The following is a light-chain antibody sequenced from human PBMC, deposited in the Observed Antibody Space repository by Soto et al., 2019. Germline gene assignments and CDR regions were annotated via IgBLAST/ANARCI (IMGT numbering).Light chain of an antibody. V-gene: IGKV1-9*01. J-gene: IGKJ3*01. CDR1: QGIRSY. CDR2: GAS. CDR3: QQLNIFPPLFT. Sequence: DIQLTQSPFFLSASVGDRVTITCRASQGIRSYLAWYQQRPGKAPELLIYGASTLRTGVASRFSGSGSGTEFPLTISSLQPEDFATYFCQQLNIFPPLFTFAPGTKVDIK.